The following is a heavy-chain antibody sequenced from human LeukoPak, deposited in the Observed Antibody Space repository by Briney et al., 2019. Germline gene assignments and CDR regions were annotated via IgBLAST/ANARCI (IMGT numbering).Heavy chain of an antibody. D-gene: IGHD5-24*01. CDR1: GGSISSYY. Sequence: SETLSLTCTVSGGSISSYYWSWIRQPPGRGLEWIGYIYYSGSTTYNPSLKSRVAISVDTSKNQFSLKLSSVTAADTAVYYCARGGRDGYNLGWFDSWGQGTLVTVSS. V-gene: IGHV4-59*08. CDR2: IYYSGST. CDR3: ARGGRDGYNLGWFDS. J-gene: IGHJ5*01.